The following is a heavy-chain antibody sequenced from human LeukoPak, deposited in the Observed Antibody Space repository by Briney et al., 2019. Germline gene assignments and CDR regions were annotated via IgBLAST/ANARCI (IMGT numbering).Heavy chain of an antibody. V-gene: IGHV3-23*01. J-gene: IGHJ4*02. CDR1: GFPFSSHG. D-gene: IGHD5-12*01. CDR3: AKDGAWLRFDD. CDR2: ISPGGGPT. Sequence: GGSLRLSCAGSGFPFSSHGMNWVRQAPGKGLEWVSGISPGGGPTYYADSVKGRFTISRDDVKSTLYLQMKNLRAEDTAVYYCAKDGAWLRFDDWGQGILVTVSS.